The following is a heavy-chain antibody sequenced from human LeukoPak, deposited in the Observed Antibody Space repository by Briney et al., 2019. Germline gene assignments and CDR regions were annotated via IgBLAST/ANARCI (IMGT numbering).Heavy chain of an antibody. CDR1: GFTFSSYS. CDR3: ARGYSSGGSGYLGRASDAPLDY. D-gene: IGHD2-15*01. Sequence: PGGSLRLSCAASGFTFSSYSMSWVRQAPGKGLEWVSSIKQDEGEQYYVDSVKGRFTISRDNAKNSLYLQMNSLRAEDTAVYYCARGYSSGGSGYLGRASDAPLDYWGQGSLVTVSS. J-gene: IGHJ4*02. CDR2: IKQDEGEQ. V-gene: IGHV3-7*01.